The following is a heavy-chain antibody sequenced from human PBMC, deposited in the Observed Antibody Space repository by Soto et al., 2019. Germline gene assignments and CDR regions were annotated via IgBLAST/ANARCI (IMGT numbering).Heavy chain of an antibody. J-gene: IGHJ4*02. Sequence: SVKVSCKASGGTLKNSAISWVRQAPGQGLEWMGGIIPVSGTAIYTQKFQGRVTITADESTNTAFLDVSSLRSEDTAVYYCGRGGSWAKVDSWGPGTLVTVSS. V-gene: IGHV1-69*13. CDR3: GRGGSWAKVDS. D-gene: IGHD6-13*01. CDR1: GGTLKNSA. CDR2: IIPVSGTA.